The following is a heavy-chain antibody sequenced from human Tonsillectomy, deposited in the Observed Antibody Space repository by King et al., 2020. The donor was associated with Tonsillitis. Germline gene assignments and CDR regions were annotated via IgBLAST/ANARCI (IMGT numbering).Heavy chain of an antibody. D-gene: IGHD1-1*01. CDR3: VKDRTGAWAFDV. J-gene: IGHJ3*01. CDR2: INDKGSRT. Sequence: VQLVESGGGLVQPGGSLRLSCSASGFTFSTSAFHWVRQAPGKGLEYVLSINDKGSRTNFADSVRGRFTIARDNSKNTVYLQMNSLRHADTAVYSCVKDRTGAWAFDVWGQGTMVSVSS. CDR1: GFTFSTSA. V-gene: IGHV3-64D*06.